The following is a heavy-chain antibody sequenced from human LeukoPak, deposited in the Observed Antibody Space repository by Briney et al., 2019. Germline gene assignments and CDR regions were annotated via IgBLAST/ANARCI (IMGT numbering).Heavy chain of an antibody. V-gene: IGHV3-23*01. CDR2: ISGSGGST. D-gene: IGHD3-3*01. CDR3: AKGVSYDFWSGCYGLDY. CDR1: GFTFSSYA. J-gene: IGHJ4*02. Sequence: PGGSLRLSCAASGFTFSSYAMSWVRQAPGKGLEWVSAISGSGGSTYYADSVKGRFTISRDNSKNTLYLQMNSLRAEDTAVYYCAKGVSYDFWSGCYGLDYWGQGTLVTVSS.